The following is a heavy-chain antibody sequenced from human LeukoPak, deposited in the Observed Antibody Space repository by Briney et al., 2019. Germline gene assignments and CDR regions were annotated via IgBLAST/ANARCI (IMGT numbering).Heavy chain of an antibody. CDR2: ISGSGGST. CDR3: VGGDGREF. Sequence: PGGSLRLSCAASGFTFSSYAMSGVRQAPGKGLEWVSAISGSGGSTYYADSVKGRFTISRDNAKNSLYLQLNSLRADDTAVYYCVGGDGREFWGQGTLVTVSS. CDR1: GFTFSSYA. V-gene: IGHV3-23*01. D-gene: IGHD1-26*01. J-gene: IGHJ4*02.